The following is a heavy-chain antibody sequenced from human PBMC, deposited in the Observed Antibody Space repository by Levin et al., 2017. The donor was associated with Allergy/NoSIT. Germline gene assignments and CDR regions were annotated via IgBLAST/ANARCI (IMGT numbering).Heavy chain of an antibody. D-gene: IGHD2-21*02. CDR2: IQQNGGDK. V-gene: IGHV3-7*01. J-gene: IGHJ4*02. CDR1: GFTFSSYW. Sequence: PGGSLRLSCTASGFTFSSYWMSWVRQAPGKGLEWVANIQQNGGDKYYVDSVKGRFTISRDNAKNSLYLQMNSLRAEDTAVYYCARDDVANCGGDCSTFDYWGQGTLVTVSS. CDR3: ARDDVANCGGDCSTFDY.